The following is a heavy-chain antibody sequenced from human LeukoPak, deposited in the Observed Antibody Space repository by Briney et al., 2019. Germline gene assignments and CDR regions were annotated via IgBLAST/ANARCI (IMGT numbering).Heavy chain of an antibody. D-gene: IGHD6-19*01. V-gene: IGHV3-30*18. J-gene: IGHJ4*02. CDR3: AKDGASVAGSAFDY. CDR1: GFTFSSYG. CDR2: ISYDGSNK. Sequence: GGSLRLSCAASGFTFSSYGMHWVRQAPGKGLEWVAVISYDGSNKYYADSVKGRFTISRDNSKNTLYLQMNSLRAEDTAVYYCAKDGASVAGSAFDYWGQGTLVTVSS.